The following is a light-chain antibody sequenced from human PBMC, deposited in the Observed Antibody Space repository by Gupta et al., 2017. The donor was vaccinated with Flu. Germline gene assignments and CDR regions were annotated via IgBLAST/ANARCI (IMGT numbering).Light chain of an antibody. V-gene: IGKV3-15*01. J-gene: IGKJ4*01. CDR1: QSVSSN. Sequence: EIVMTQSPATLSVSPGERATLSCRSSQSVSSNLAWYQQEHGQAPRLLIYGASTRATGIPDRFSGSGSGKEFTLIISSLQSEECAVYSCKKYDNWRPGRALTCGGGTKVEIK. CDR3: KKYDNWRPGRALT. CDR2: GAS.